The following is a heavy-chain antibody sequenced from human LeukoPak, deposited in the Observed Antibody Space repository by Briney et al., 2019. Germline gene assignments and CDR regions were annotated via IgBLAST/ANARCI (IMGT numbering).Heavy chain of an antibody. D-gene: IGHD6-13*01. CDR2: ISAYNGNT. Sequence: AAVTVSFKSSAYIFTKFGVSWVRQAPGQGVEGMGWISAYNGNTKYAQKVQGRVTMTTDTSTTTAYMELRSLRSDDTAVYYCARGEAVSVAAAGTPNDYWGQGTLVTVSS. CDR1: AYIFTKFG. CDR3: ARGEAVSVAAAGTPNDY. J-gene: IGHJ4*02. V-gene: IGHV1-18*01.